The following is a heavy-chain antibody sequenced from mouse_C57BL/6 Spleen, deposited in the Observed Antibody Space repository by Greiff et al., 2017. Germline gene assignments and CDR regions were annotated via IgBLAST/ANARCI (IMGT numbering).Heavy chain of an antibody. CDR3: ARHYYDYDDAMDY. D-gene: IGHD2-4*01. CDR2: ISSGGSYT. CDR1: GFTFSSYG. V-gene: IGHV5-6*01. Sequence: EVKLMESGGDLVKPGGSLKLSCAASGFTFSSYGMSWVRQTPDKRLEWVATISSGGSYTYYPDSVKGRFTISRDNAKNTLYLQMSSLKSEDTAMYYCARHYYDYDDAMDYWGQGTSVTVSS. J-gene: IGHJ4*01.